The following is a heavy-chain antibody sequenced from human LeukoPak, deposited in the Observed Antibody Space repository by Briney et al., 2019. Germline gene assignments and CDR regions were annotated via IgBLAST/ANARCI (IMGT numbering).Heavy chain of an antibody. D-gene: IGHD3-3*01. Sequence: PGRSLRLSCAASGFTFSSYGMHWVRQAPGKGLEWVAVIWYDGSNKHYADSVKGRFTISRDNSKNTLYLQMNSLRAEDTAVYYCAKDKFDFWSAYRANWFDPWGQGTLVTVSS. CDR2: IWYDGSNK. CDR3: AKDKFDFWSAYRANWFDP. CDR1: GFTFSSYG. V-gene: IGHV3-33*06. J-gene: IGHJ5*02.